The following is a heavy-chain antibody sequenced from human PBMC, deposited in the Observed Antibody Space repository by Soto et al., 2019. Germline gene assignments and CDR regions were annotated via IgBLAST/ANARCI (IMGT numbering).Heavy chain of an antibody. CDR2: INSDGSST. CDR3: ARDQGYCSGGSCYVAGY. D-gene: IGHD2-15*01. Sequence: EVQLVESGGGLVQPGGSQRLSCAASGFTFSSYWMHWVRQAPGKGLVWDSRINSDGSSTSYADSVKGRFTISRDNAKNTLYLQMNSLRAEDTAVYYCARDQGYCSGGSCYVAGYWGQGTLVTVSS. J-gene: IGHJ4*02. V-gene: IGHV3-74*01. CDR1: GFTFSSYW.